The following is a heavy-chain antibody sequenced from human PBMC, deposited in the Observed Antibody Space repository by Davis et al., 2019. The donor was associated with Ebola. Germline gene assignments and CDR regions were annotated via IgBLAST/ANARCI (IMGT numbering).Heavy chain of an antibody. CDR1: GGSLSGYS. Sequence: MPSETLSLTCNVSGGSLSGYSWSWIRQSPGKGLEWIGEINHSGSTNYNPSLKSRVTISVDTSKNQFSLKLSSVTAADTAVYYCARKPARVRNWFDPWGQGTLVTVSS. V-gene: IGHV4-34*01. CDR3: ARKPARVRNWFDP. CDR2: INHSGST. J-gene: IGHJ5*02. D-gene: IGHD3-3*01.